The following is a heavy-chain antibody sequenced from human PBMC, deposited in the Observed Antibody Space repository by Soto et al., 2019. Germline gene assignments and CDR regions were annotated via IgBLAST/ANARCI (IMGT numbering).Heavy chain of an antibody. J-gene: IGHJ5*02. CDR3: ARTIGDYWFDP. V-gene: IGHV4-30-4*01. CDR2: IYYSGST. CDR1: GGSISSGDYY. D-gene: IGHD4-17*01. Sequence: SETLDLTCTVSGGSISSGDYYWSWIRQPPGKGLEWIGYIYYSGSTYYNPSLKSRVTISVDTSKNQFSLKLSSVTAADTAVYYCARTIGDYWFDPWGQGTLVTVSS.